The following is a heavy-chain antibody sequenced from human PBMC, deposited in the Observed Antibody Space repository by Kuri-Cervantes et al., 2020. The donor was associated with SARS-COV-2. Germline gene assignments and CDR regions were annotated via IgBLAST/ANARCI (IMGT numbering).Heavy chain of an antibody. CDR1: GFTFSSYW. CDR2: INSDGSST. V-gene: IGHV3-74*01. D-gene: IGHD4-11*01. CDR3: ARAPLSHSNAQPFRFDY. Sequence: GESLKISCAASGFTFSSYWMHWVRQAPGKGLVWVSRINSDGSSTSYADSVKGRFTISRDNAKNTLYLQMNSLRAEDTAVYYCARAPLSHSNAQPFRFDYWGQGTLVTVSS. J-gene: IGHJ4*02.